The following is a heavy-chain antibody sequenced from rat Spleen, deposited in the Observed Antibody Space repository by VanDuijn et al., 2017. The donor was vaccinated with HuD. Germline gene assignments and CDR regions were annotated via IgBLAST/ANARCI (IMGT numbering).Heavy chain of an antibody. CDR1: GFTFSGYA. CDR2: ISTSGGST. CDR3: ARRWDYFDY. J-gene: IGHJ2*01. V-gene: IGHV5S23*01. Sequence: EVQLVESGGGLVQPGRSLKLSCAASGFTFSGYAMAWVRQAPTKGLEWVASISTSGGSTYYRDSVKGRFTVSRDNAKSTLYLQMDSLRSEDTATYYCARRWDYFDYWGQGVMVTVSS.